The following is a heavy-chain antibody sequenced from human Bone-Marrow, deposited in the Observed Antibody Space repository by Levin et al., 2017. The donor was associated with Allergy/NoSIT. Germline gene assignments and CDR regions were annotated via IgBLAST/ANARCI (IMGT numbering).Heavy chain of an antibody. Sequence: GGSLRLSCAASGFTVSNCYMNWVRQAPGKGLEWVSVIDSGDNTDYADSVKGRFTISRDNSKNTVDLQMNSLRGEDAAVYYGARNFQDDWKVDEGAVDVWGQGTMVSVS. J-gene: IGHJ3*01. V-gene: IGHV3-66*01. CDR3: ARNFQDDWKVDEGAVDV. CDR2: IDSGDNT. D-gene: IGHD1-1*01. CDR1: GFTVSNCY.